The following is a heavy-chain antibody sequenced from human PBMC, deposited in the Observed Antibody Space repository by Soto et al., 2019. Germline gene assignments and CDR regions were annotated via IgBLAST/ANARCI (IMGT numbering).Heavy chain of an antibody. Sequence: QVQLVESGGGVVQPGRSLRLSCAASGFTFSSYGMHWVRKAPGKGLEWVAVISYDGSNKYYADSVKGRFTISRDNSKNTLYLQMNSLRAEDTAVYYCAKDASFDYWGQGTLVTVSS. CDR1: GFTFSSYG. CDR3: AKDASFDY. V-gene: IGHV3-30*18. CDR2: ISYDGSNK. J-gene: IGHJ4*02.